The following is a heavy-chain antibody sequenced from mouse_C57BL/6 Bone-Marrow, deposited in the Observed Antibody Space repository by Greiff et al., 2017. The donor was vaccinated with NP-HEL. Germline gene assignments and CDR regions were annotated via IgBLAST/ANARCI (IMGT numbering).Heavy chain of an antibody. Sequence: EVKVVESGGGLVQPGGSLKLSCAASGFTFSDYYMYWVRQTPEKRLEWVAYISNGGGSTYYPDTVKGRFTISRENAKNTLYLQMSRMKSEDTAMYYCASYDYGYAMDYWGQGTSVTVSS. CDR2: ISNGGGST. V-gene: IGHV5-12*01. CDR3: ASYDYGYAMDY. D-gene: IGHD2-4*01. CDR1: GFTFSDYY. J-gene: IGHJ4*01.